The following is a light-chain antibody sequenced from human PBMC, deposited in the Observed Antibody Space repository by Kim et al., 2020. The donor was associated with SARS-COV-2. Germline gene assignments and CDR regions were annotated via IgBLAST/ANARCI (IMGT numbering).Light chain of an antibody. CDR3: QQNYTPPRT. CDR1: QSISNY. CDR2: AAS. Sequence: ASVEARVTITCRGSQSISNYLSWYQQKPGKAPQLLIYAASSLQSGVPSRFSGSGSGTDFTLAISSLQPEDFAAYYCQQNYTPPRTFGQGTKVDIK. V-gene: IGKV1-39*01. J-gene: IGKJ1*01.